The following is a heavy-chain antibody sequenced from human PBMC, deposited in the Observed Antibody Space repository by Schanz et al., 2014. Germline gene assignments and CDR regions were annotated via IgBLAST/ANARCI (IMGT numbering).Heavy chain of an antibody. V-gene: IGHV3-11*05. CDR2: ISGTTTYT. J-gene: IGHJ4*01. Sequence: PGGSLRLSCAASGFTFSDYYMSWIRQAPGNGLEWVSYISGTTTYTNYADSVKGRFTISRDNAKSSLYLQMNSLRAEDTAVYYCAREQIKAAAGLDDYWGHGTLVTVSS. CDR1: GFTFSDYY. CDR3: AREQIKAAAGLDDY. D-gene: IGHD6-13*01.